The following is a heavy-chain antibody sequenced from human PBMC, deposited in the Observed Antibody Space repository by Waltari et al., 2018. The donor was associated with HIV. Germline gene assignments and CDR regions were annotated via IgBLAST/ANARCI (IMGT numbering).Heavy chain of an antibody. CDR1: GGSFSGYY. Sequence: QVQLQQWGAGLLKPSETLSLTCAVYGGSFSGYYWSWIRQPPGKGLEWIGEINHSGSTNYNPSLKSRVTISVDTSKNQFSLKLSSVTAAGTAVYYCARVRRPRWLQLFSYYDLWGRGTLVTVSS. CDR3: ARVRRPRWLQLFSYYDL. J-gene: IGHJ2*01. V-gene: IGHV4-34*01. CDR2: INHSGST. D-gene: IGHD5-12*01.